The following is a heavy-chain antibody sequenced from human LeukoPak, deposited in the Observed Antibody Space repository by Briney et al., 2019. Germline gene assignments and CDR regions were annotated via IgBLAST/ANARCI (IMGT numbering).Heavy chain of an antibody. J-gene: IGHJ6*02. CDR2: IYSGGST. CDR1: GFTVSSNY. CDR3: AREAAYSSGWYNGMDV. D-gene: IGHD6-19*01. Sequence: GSLRLSCAASGFTVSSNYMSWVRQAPGKGLEWVSVIYSGGSTYYADSVKGRFTISRDNSKNTLYLQMNSLRAEDTAVYYCAREAAYSSGWYNGMDVWGQGTTVTVSS. V-gene: IGHV3-53*01.